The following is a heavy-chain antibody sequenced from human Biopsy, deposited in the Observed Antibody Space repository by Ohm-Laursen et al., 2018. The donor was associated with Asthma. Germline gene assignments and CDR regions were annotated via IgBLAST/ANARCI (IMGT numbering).Heavy chain of an antibody. J-gene: IGHJ3*02. D-gene: IGHD4-17*01. CDR2: INWNGGST. Sequence: ESLRISCTASGFTFDDYALSWVRQAPGKGLEWVSGINWNGGSTGYADSVKGRFTISRDNAKNSLYLQMNSLRAEDTALYHCARDRAVTGLNDAFDTWGQGTMVTVSS. CDR3: ARDRAVTGLNDAFDT. CDR1: GFTFDDYA. V-gene: IGHV3-20*01.